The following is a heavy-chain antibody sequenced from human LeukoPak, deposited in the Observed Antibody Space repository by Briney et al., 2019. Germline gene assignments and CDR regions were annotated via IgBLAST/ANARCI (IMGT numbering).Heavy chain of an antibody. CDR1: GDSIRSYY. CDR3: ASHGSSGHDPLT. CDR2: IYYTGST. J-gene: IGHJ4*01. D-gene: IGHD5-12*01. Sequence: PSETLSLTCTVSGDSIRSYYWNWIRRPPGKGLEWIGYIYYTGSTCYNPSLKSRVTISLDTSKSQFSLRLTSVTAADTAVYYCASHGSSGHDPLTWGQGTLVTVSS. V-gene: IGHV4-59*08.